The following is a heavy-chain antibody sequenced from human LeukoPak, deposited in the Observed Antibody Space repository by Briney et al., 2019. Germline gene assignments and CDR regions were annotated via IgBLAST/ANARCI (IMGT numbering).Heavy chain of an antibody. D-gene: IGHD2-15*01. V-gene: IGHV3-7*01. CDR2: IKQDGSEK. CDR1: GFTFSSHW. J-gene: IGHJ3*02. CDR3: ARVAHAFDI. Sequence: PGGSLRLSCAASGFTFSSHWMSWVRQAPGKGLEWVTNIKQDGSEKYYVDSVKGRFTISRDNAKNSLYLQMNSLRAEDTAVYYCARVAHAFDIWGQGTMVTVSS.